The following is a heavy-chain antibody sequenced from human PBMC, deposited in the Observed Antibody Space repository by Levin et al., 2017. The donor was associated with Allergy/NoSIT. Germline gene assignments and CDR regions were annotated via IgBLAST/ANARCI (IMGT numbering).Heavy chain of an antibody. CDR1: GYTFKNYG. D-gene: IGHD2-2*01. J-gene: IGHJ6*03. CDR2: ISTHNGNT. V-gene: IGHV1-18*01. Sequence: ASVKVSCKASGYTFKNYGISWVRQAPGQGLEWMGWISTHNGNTNYAQSFQGRVTMTTDTSTSTADMELRSLIFDDKARFYCARFVVTPVSYFYMDVWGKGTTVTVTS. CDR3: ARFVVTPVSYFYMDV.